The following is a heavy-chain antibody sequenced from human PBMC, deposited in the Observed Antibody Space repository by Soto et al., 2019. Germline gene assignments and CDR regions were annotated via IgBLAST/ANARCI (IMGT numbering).Heavy chain of an antibody. CDR2: ISSSSSYI. Sequence: GGSLRLSCAASGFTFSSYSMNWVRQAPGKGLEWVSSISSSSSYIYYADSVKGRFTISRDNAKNSLYLQMNSLRAEDTAVYYCARGNDILTGYGYYYYGMDVWGQGTTVTVSS. V-gene: IGHV3-21*01. CDR3: ARGNDILTGYGYYYYGMDV. D-gene: IGHD3-9*01. J-gene: IGHJ6*02. CDR1: GFTFSSYS.